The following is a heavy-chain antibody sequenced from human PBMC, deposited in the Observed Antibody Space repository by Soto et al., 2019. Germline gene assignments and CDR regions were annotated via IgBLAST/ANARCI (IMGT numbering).Heavy chain of an antibody. V-gene: IGHV3-21*01. CDR2: ISSRSDI. J-gene: IGHJ6*02. D-gene: IGHD2-2*02. CDR1: GFTFSTYS. CDR3: AREYTAWPLAYGLDV. Sequence: RRLSCVGSGFTFSTYSINWVRQAPGKGLEWASSISSRSDIYYADSVKGRFTISRDNAKNSVSLQMNSLRAEDTAVYYCAREYTAWPLAYGLDVWGQGTTVTVSS.